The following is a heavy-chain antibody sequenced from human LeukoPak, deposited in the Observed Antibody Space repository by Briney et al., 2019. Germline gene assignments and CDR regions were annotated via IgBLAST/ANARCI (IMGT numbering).Heavy chain of an antibody. CDR3: AKDPFSCRSSGCHGIDY. V-gene: IGHV3-21*01. Sequence: GGSLRLSCAASGFTFSSYSMNWVRQAPGKGLEWVSSISSSSYIYYADSVKGRFTISRDNSKNTLYLQMNSLRAEDTALYYCAKDPFSCRSSGCHGIDYWGQGTLVTVSS. CDR1: GFTFSSYS. J-gene: IGHJ4*02. CDR2: ISSSSYI. D-gene: IGHD6-19*01.